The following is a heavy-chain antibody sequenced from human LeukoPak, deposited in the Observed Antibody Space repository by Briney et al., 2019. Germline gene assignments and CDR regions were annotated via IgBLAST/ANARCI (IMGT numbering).Heavy chain of an antibody. V-gene: IGHV1-2*02. CDR1: GYTFTGYY. J-gene: IGHJ4*02. CDR2: INPNSGGT. CDR3: ARLAYDFWSGYHDY. D-gene: IGHD3-3*01. Sequence: GASVKVSCKASGYTFTGYYMHWVRQAPGQGLEWMGWINPNSGGTNYAQKFQGRVTMTRDTSISTAYMELSRLRSDDTAVYYCARLAYDFWSGYHDYWGQGTLVTVSS.